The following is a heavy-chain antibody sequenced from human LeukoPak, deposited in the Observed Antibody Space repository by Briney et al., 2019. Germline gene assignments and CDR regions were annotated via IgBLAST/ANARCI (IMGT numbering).Heavy chain of an antibody. J-gene: IGHJ4*02. D-gene: IGHD6-19*01. CDR1: GFTFSSYW. CDR3: ARDPKQWLGRGLGY. Sequence: GRSLRLSCAASGFTFSSYWMHWVRQAPGKGLVWVSRINSDGSSTSYADSVKGRFTISRDNAKNTLYLQMNSLRAEDTAVYYCARDPKQWLGRGLGYWGQGTLVTVSS. CDR2: INSDGSST. V-gene: IGHV3-74*01.